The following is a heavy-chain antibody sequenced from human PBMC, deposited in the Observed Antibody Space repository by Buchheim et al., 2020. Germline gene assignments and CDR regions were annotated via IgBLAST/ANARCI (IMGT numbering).Heavy chain of an antibody. D-gene: IGHD2-15*01. J-gene: IGHJ4*02. Sequence: QVQLVESGGGVVQPGRSLRLSCAASGFTFSSYGMHWVRQAPGKGLEWVAVVSYDGGYKYYADSVKGRFTISRDNSKNTVYMQMDSLRVEDMAVYYCAKEREAGCRGGSCYSTCGYFDYWGQGT. CDR1: GFTFSSYG. CDR3: AKEREAGCRGGSCYSTCGYFDY. V-gene: IGHV3-30*18. CDR2: VSYDGGYK.